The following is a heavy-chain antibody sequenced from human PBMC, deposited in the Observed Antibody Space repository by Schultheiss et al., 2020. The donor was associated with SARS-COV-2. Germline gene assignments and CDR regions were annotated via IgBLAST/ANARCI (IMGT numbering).Heavy chain of an antibody. Sequence: GGSLRLSCAASGFTFSGSAMHWVRQASGKGLEWVGRIRSKANSYATAYAASVKGRFTISRDDSKNTAYLQMNSLKTEDTAVYYCAKFSGSSPAHIRYYYYYMDVWGKGTTVTVSS. D-gene: IGHD6-13*01. CDR1: GFTFSGSA. CDR3: AKFSGSSPAHIRYYYYYMDV. J-gene: IGHJ6*03. CDR2: IRSKANSYAT. V-gene: IGHV3-73*01.